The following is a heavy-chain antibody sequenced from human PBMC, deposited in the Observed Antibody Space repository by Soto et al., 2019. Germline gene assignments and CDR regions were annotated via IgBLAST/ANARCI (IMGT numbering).Heavy chain of an antibody. D-gene: IGHD6-6*01. CDR3: ARDRRSSSSRYYYYGMDV. Sequence: QVQLVQSGAEVKKPGASVKVSCKASGYTFTGYYMHWVRQAPGQGLEWMGWINPNSGGTNYAQKFQGWVTMTGDTSISTAYMELSRLRSDDTAVYYCARDRRSSSSRYYYYGMDVWGQGTTVTVSS. V-gene: IGHV1-2*04. CDR1: GYTFTGYY. CDR2: INPNSGGT. J-gene: IGHJ6*02.